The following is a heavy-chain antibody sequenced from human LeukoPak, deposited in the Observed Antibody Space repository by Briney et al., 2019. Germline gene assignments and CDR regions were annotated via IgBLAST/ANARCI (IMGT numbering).Heavy chain of an antibody. J-gene: IGHJ5*02. V-gene: IGHV3-30*02. CDR1: GFTFSSYA. CDR3: AKDYYGSGSPNNWCVP. D-gene: IGHD3-10*01. Sequence: PGGSLRLSCAASGFTFSSYAMSWVRQAPGKGLEWVAFIRYDGGSIFYADSVKGRFTISRDNSKNTLFLQMNSLRTEDTAVYYCAKDYYGSGSPNNWCVPWGQGTLVTVSS. CDR2: IRYDGGSI.